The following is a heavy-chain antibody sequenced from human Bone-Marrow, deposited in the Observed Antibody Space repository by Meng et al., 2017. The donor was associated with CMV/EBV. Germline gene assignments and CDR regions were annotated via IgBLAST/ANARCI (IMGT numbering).Heavy chain of an antibody. D-gene: IGHD2-2*02. CDR2: SNAGNGNT. CDR1: GYTFTSYA. CDR3: AREALTAIVVVPAAIAGYFDY. V-gene: IGHV1-3*02. Sequence: ASVKVSCKASGYTFTSYAMHWVRQAPGQRLEWMGWSNAGNGNTKYSQEFQGRVTITRDTSASTAYMELSSLRSEDMAVYYCAREALTAIVVVPAAIAGYFDYWGQGTLVTVSS. J-gene: IGHJ4*02.